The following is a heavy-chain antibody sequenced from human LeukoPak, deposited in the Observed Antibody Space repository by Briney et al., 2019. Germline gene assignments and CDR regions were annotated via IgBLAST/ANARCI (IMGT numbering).Heavy chain of an antibody. CDR3: ARVGEGLAAPDTGRCFDY. D-gene: IGHD6-13*01. Sequence: PVQPLDSPSVILSGSTIYYADSVKGRFTISRDNARSSLYLQMNSLRAEDTAVYYCARVGEGLAAPDTGRCFDYWGQGTLVTVSS. V-gene: IGHV3-69-1*02. CDR2: ILSGSTI. J-gene: IGHJ4*02.